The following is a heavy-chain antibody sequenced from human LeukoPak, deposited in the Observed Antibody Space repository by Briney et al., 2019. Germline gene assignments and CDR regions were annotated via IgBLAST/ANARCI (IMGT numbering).Heavy chain of an antibody. Sequence: GASVTVSCKASGDTFTAYYMHWVRQAPGQGLEWMGWITPNSGGTNYAQKFQGRVTMTRDTSISTAYMELSRLRSHDTAVYYCARGAHYHDSSEGYDYWGQGTVVTVSS. CDR2: ITPNSGGT. CDR1: GDTFTAYY. V-gene: IGHV1-2*02. CDR3: ARGAHYHDSSEGYDY. J-gene: IGHJ4*02. D-gene: IGHD3-22*01.